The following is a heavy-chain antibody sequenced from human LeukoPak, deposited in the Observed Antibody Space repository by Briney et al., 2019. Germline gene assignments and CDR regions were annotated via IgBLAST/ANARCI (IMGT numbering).Heavy chain of an antibody. Sequence: GESLQISCKGSGYSFTSYWIGWVRQMPGKGLEWMGIIYPGDSDTRYSPSFQGQVTISADKSISTAYLQWSSLKASDTAMYYCARLLPSGGSSSPFDYWGQGTLVTVSS. CDR2: IYPGDSDT. CDR3: ARLLPSGGSSSPFDY. D-gene: IGHD6-6*01. CDR1: GYSFTSYW. J-gene: IGHJ4*02. V-gene: IGHV5-51*01.